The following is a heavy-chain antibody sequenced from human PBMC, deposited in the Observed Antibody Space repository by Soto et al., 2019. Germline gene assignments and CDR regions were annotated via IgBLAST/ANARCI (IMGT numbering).Heavy chain of an antibody. V-gene: IGHV5-10-1*04. CDR1: GYSFTSYW. CDR3: ARDISASWQYNWFDP. D-gene: IGHD2-2*01. J-gene: IGHJ5*02. CDR2: IDPSDSYT. Sequence: GESLKISCKGSGYSFTSYWISWVRQMPGKGLEWMGRIDPSDSYTNYSPSFQGQVTISADKSISTAYLQWSSLKASDTAMYYCARDISASWQYNWFDPWGQGTLVTVSS.